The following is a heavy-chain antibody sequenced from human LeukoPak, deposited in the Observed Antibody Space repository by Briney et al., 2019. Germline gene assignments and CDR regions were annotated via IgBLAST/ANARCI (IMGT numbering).Heavy chain of an antibody. D-gene: IGHD2-2*01. CDR3: ARGRYCSTTSCPEDY. V-gene: IGHV3-21*01. Sequence: PGGSLRLSCAASGFTFSSYSMNWVRQAPGKGLEWVSSISSSSSYIYYADSVRGGFTISRDNATNSLYLQMNSLRAEDTAVYYCARGRYCSTTSCPEDYWGQGTLVTVSS. J-gene: IGHJ4*02. CDR1: GFTFSSYS. CDR2: ISSSSSYI.